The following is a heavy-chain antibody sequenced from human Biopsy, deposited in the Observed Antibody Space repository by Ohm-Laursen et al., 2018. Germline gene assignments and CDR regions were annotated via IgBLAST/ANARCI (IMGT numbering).Heavy chain of an antibody. V-gene: IGHV4-39*01. CDR2: IYYRGNT. D-gene: IGHD2-15*01. J-gene: IGHJ4*02. Sequence: SDTLSLTCTVSGGSISSNYYYWGWIRPPPGKGLEWIGSIYYRGNTNYNPSLKSRVSISADTSKNQFSLKLSSASAADTAVFYCARHGSQGYCTVGSCVDYWGRGALVSVSS. CDR1: GGSISSNYYY. CDR3: ARHGSQGYCTVGSCVDY.